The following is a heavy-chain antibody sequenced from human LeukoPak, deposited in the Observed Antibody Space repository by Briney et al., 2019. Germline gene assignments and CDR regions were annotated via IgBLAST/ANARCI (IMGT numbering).Heavy chain of an antibody. CDR1: GGSISSYY. V-gene: IGHV4-59*01. Sequence: PSETLSLTCTVSGGSISSYYWRWIRQPPGKGLEWIGYIYYSGSTNYNPSLKSRVTISVDTSKNQFSLKLSSVTAADTAVYYCARGGGSFENWFDPWGQGTLVTVSS. D-gene: IGHD1-26*01. CDR2: IYYSGST. J-gene: IGHJ5*02. CDR3: ARGGGSFENWFDP.